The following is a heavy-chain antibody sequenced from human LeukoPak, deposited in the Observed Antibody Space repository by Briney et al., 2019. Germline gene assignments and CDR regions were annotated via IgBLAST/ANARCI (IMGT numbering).Heavy chain of an antibody. CDR1: GFTFTTYW. V-gene: IGHV3-7*01. CDR2: IKQDGSGK. CDR3: ARARNDPHYFIY. Sequence: GGSLRLSCAASGFTFTTYWMIWVRQAPGKGLEWVANIKQDGSGKFYVDSVKGRFTISRDNAKNSLYLQMNSLTAEDTAVYYCARARNDPHYFIYWGEGTLVTVSS. D-gene: IGHD3-16*01. J-gene: IGHJ4*02.